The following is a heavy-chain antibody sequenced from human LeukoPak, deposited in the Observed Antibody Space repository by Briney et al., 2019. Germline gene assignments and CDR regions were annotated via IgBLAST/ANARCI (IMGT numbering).Heavy chain of an antibody. D-gene: IGHD5-12*01. V-gene: IGHV3-53*01. CDR2: IYTGDST. Sequence: GGSLRLSCAASGFTVSNNYMTWVRQAPGKGLDCVSVIYTGDSTFYADSVKGRFTISRDNSKNTLYLQMNSLRAGDTAVYYCARGLDWYFDLWGRGTLVTVSS. CDR1: GFTVSNNY. CDR3: ARGLDWYFDL. J-gene: IGHJ2*01.